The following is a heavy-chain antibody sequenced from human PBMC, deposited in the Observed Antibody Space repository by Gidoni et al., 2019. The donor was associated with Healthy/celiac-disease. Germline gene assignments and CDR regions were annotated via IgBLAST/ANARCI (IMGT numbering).Heavy chain of an antibody. Sequence: QLQLQASGPVLVKPSETLSLTCPVSGGSISSRSYYWGWIRPPPGKGLEWIGSIYYSGSTYYNPSLKSRVTISVDTSKNQFSLKLSSVTAADTAVYYCARQEMVVVPAAITGWFDPWGQGTLVTVSS. J-gene: IGHJ5*02. CDR3: ARQEMVVVPAAITGWFDP. CDR2: IYYSGST. CDR1: GGSISSRSYY. D-gene: IGHD2-2*02. V-gene: IGHV4-39*01.